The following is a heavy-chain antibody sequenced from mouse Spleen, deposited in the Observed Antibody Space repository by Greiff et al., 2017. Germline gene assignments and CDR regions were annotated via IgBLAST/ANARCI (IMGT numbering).Heavy chain of an antibody. CDR2: INSNGGST. V-gene: IGHV5-6-2*01. CDR1: GFTFSSYY. Sequence: DVMLVESGGGLVKLGGSLKLSCAASGFTFSSYYMSWVRQTPEKRLELVAAINSNGGSTYYPDTVKGRFTISRDNAKNTLYLQMSSLKSEDTALYYCARTYSDWYFDVWGAGTTVTVSS. CDR3: ARTYSDWYFDV. J-gene: IGHJ1*01. D-gene: IGHD2-10*01.